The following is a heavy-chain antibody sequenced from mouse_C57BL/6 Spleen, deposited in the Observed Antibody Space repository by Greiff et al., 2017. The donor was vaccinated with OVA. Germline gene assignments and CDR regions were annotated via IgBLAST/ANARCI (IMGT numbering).Heavy chain of an antibody. J-gene: IGHJ3*01. V-gene: IGHV1-69*01. D-gene: IGHD2-3*01. CDR2: IDPSDSYT. CDR3: ARDGYTGPFAY. Sequence: QVQLQQPGAELVMPGASVKLSCKASGYTFTSYWMHWVKQRPGQGLEWIGEIDPSDSYTNYNQKFKGKSTLTVDKSSSTAYMQLSSLTSEDSAVYYCARDGYTGPFAYWGQGTLVTVSA. CDR1: GYTFTSYW.